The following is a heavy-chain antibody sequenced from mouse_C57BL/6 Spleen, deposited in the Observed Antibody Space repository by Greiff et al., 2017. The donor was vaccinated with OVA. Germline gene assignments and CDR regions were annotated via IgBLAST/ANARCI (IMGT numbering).Heavy chain of an antibody. CDR2: ISYDGSN. D-gene: IGHD2-4*01. Sequence: EVQRVESGPGLVKPSQSLSLTCSVTGYSITSGYYWNWIRQFPGNKLEWMGYISYDGSNNYNPSLKNRISITRDTSKNQFFLKLNSVTTEDTATYYCARGSIYYDYAMDYWGQGTSVTVSS. CDR3: ARGSIYYDYAMDY. J-gene: IGHJ4*01. CDR1: GYSITSGYY. V-gene: IGHV3-6*01.